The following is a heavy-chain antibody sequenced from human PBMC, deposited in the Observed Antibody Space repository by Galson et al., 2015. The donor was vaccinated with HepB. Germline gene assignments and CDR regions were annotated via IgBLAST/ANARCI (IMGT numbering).Heavy chain of an antibody. V-gene: IGHV1-46*03. CDR2: INPSGGST. D-gene: IGHD2-15*01. CDR1: GYTFTSYY. CDR3: ARGYCSGGSCLDAYYYYYMDV. Sequence: SVKVSCKASGYTFTSYYMHWVRQAPGQGLEWMGIINPSGGSTSYAQKFQGRVTMTRDTSTSTVYMELSSLRSEDTAVYYCARGYCSGGSCLDAYYYYYMDVWGKGTTVTVSS. J-gene: IGHJ6*03.